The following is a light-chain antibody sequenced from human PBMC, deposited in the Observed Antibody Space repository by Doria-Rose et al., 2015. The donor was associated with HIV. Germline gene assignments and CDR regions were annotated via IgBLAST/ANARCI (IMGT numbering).Light chain of an antibody. V-gene: IGKV3-20*01. CDR3: HQYGTSWT. CDR1: QSFSSTY. J-gene: IGKJ1*01. Sequence: EIVLTQSPGTLSLSPGERATLSCRASQSFSSTYLAWCQQKPGQAPSLLIYDGSTSATGIPDRFSDSGSGTDFTLTINRLEPEDFALYYCHQYGTSWTFGQGTKVEI. CDR2: DGS.